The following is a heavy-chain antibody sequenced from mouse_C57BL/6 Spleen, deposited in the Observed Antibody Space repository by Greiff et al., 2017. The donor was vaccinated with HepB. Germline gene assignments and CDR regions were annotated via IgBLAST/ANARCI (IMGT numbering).Heavy chain of an antibody. V-gene: IGHV10-1*01. CDR2: IRSKSNNYAT. CDR3: VRSPYYSIHFDD. CDR1: GFSFNTYA. Sequence: EVMLVESGGGLVQPKGSLKLSCAASGFSFNTYAMNWVRQAPGKGLEWVARIRSKSNNYATYYADSVKDRFTISRDDSESMLYLQMNNLKTEDTAMYYCVRSPYYSIHFDDWGQGTTLTVSS. D-gene: IGHD2-5*01. J-gene: IGHJ2*01.